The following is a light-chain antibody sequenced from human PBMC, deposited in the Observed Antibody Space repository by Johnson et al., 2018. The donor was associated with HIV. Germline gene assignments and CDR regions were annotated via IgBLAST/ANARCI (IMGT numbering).Light chain of an antibody. CDR2: ENN. CDR3: GTWDSSLSALYV. J-gene: IGLJ1*01. Sequence: QSDLTQPPSVSAAPGQKVTISCSGSSSNIGNNYVSWYQQLPGTAPKLLIYENNKRPSGIPDRFSGSKSGTSATLGITGLQTGDEADYYCGTWDSSLSALYVFVTGTKVTVL. V-gene: IGLV1-51*02. CDR1: SSNIGNNY.